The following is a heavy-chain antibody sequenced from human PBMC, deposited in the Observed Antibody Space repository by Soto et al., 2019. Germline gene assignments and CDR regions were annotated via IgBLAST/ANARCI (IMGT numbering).Heavy chain of an antibody. D-gene: IGHD2-15*01. CDR3: ARSSGRYYYYGMDV. CDR2: INAGNGNT. V-gene: IGHV1-3*01. J-gene: IGHJ6*02. CDR1: GHTFTSSV. Sequence: ASVKVSCKASGHTFTSSVMHWVRQAPGQRLEWMGWINAGNGNTKYSQKFQGRVTITRDTSASTAYMELSSLRSEDTAVYYCARSSGRYYYYGMDVWGQGTTVTVSS.